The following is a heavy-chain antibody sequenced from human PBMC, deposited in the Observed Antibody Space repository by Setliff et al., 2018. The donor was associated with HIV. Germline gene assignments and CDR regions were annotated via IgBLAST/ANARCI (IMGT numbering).Heavy chain of an antibody. CDR2: IYYSGST. V-gene: IGHV4-39*07. J-gene: IGHJ4*02. CDR3: ARGRGSSSSWPIDY. Sequence: PSETLSLTCTVSGGSISSSSHYWGWIRQSPGKGLEWIGTIYYSGSTYYNPSLKSRLTISVDTSKNQFSLKLSSVTAADTAVYYWARGRGSSSSWPIDYWGQGTLVTVSS. CDR1: GGSISSSSHY. D-gene: IGHD6-13*01.